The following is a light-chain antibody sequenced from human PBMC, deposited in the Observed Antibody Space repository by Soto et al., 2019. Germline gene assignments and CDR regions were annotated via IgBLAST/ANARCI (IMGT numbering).Light chain of an antibody. CDR3: QQYGSSSP. Sequence: DIVLMQSPGTLSLSPGERATLSCRASQSVRNSYLAWYQQKHGQAPRLLIYGASSRATGIPDRFSGSGSGTDFTLTIRRLEPEDFAVYYCQQYGSSSPFGQGPKVDIK. J-gene: IGKJ1*01. CDR1: QSVRNSY. V-gene: IGKV3-20*01. CDR2: GAS.